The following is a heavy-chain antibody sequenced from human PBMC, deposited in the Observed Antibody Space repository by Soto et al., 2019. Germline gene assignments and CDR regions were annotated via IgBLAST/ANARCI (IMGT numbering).Heavy chain of an antibody. CDR3: ARDVI. CDR1: GFSFSSFW. J-gene: IGHJ4*02. Sequence: EVQLVESGGGLVQPGGSQGLSCAASGFSFSSFWMSWVRQAPGKGLEWVAAIKEDGSEKNYVDSVRGRFTISRDNAKNSLYLQMNSLRADDTAVYYCARDVIWGQGSLVTVSS. CDR2: IKEDGSEK. V-gene: IGHV3-7*05.